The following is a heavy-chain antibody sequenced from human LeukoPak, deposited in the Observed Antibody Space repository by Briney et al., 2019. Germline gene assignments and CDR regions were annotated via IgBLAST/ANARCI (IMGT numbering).Heavy chain of an antibody. CDR1: GITLRNYG. Sequence: GGSLRLSCAVSGITLRNYGMSWVRQAPGKGLEWVAGMSDSGGRTNYADSVKGGFTTSREKPKNTMYLQMNSLRAEDTAVYFCAKRGVVIRVILVGFHKEAYYFDSWGQGALVTVSS. CDR2: MSDSGGRT. V-gene: IGHV3-23*01. D-gene: IGHD3-22*01. CDR3: AKRGVVIRVILVGFHKEAYYFDS. J-gene: IGHJ4*02.